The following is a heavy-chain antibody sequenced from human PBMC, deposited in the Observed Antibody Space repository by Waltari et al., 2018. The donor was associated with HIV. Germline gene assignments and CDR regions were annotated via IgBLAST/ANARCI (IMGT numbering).Heavy chain of an antibody. J-gene: IGHJ2*01. CDR2: SYSGGST. V-gene: IGHV3-53*01. CDR1: GFTVSVNS. D-gene: IGHD4-17*01. Sequence: EVQLVESGGGLIQPGGSLRLACAASGFTVSVNSINGVRPAPGKGLGWVSASYSGGSTYYADSVKGRFTISRDNSRNTLYLQMNSLRAEDTAVYYCAKASGIVNGANSRYWYFDLWGRGTLVTVSS. CDR3: AKASGIVNGANSRYWYFDL.